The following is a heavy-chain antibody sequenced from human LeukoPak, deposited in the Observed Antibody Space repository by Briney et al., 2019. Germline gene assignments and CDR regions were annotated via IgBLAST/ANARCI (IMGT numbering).Heavy chain of an antibody. Sequence: GSLRLSCAASGFTFSSYGMHWVRQAPGKGLEWVAVISYDGSNKYYADSVKGRFTISRDNSKNTLYLQMNSLRAEDTAVYYCAKPSDVWGKGTTVTVSS. V-gene: IGHV3-30*18. CDR1: GFTFSSYG. CDR3: AKPSDV. J-gene: IGHJ6*04. CDR2: ISYDGSNK.